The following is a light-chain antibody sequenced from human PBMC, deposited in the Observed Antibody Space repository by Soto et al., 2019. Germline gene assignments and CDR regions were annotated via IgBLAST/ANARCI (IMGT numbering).Light chain of an antibody. V-gene: IGKV1-39*01. Sequence: DIQMTQSPSSLSASVGDRVTITCRASQSISSYLNWYQQKPVKAPKLLIYAASSLQSGVPSRFSGSGSGTDFTLTIRSLQPEDFATYYCQQSYSTPPWTFGQGTKVEIK. CDR2: AAS. CDR1: QSISSY. CDR3: QQSYSTPPWT. J-gene: IGKJ1*01.